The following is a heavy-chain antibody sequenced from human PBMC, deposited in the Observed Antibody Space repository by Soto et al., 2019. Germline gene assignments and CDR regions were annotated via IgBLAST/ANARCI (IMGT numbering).Heavy chain of an antibody. CDR2: IYYSGST. CDR3: ANTRDSNIHFYHALDI. V-gene: IGHV4-61*01. CDR1: GASVSSPTYY. D-gene: IGHD3-22*01. J-gene: IGHJ6*01. Sequence: SETLSLTCTVSGASVSSPTYYLNWIRQPPGKPLEWVGYIYYSGSTNYNPSLKSRVTISLDTSNDQFSLKLSSVTAADTAVYYCANTRDSNIHFYHALDIWGPGTTVAVSS.